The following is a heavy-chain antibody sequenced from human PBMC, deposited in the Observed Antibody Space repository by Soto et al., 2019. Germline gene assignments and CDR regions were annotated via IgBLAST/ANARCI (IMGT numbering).Heavy chain of an antibody. Sequence: GGSLRLSCAASGFTFISYAMSWVRQAPGKGLEWVSAISGGGGSTYYADSVKGRFTISRDNSKNSLYLQMNSLKTEDTAVYYCAYTAVVGTTDFDYWGQGTLVTVSS. CDR1: GFTFISYA. D-gene: IGHD6-19*01. CDR2: ISGGGGST. J-gene: IGHJ5*01. CDR3: AYTAVVGTTDFDY. V-gene: IGHV3-23*01.